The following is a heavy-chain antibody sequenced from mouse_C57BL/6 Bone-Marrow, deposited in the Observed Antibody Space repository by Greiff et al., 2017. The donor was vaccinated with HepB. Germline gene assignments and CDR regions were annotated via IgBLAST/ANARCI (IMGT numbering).Heavy chain of an antibody. D-gene: IGHD3-2*02. J-gene: IGHJ2*01. V-gene: IGHV14-4*01. CDR2: IDPENGDT. Sequence: VQLKQSGAELVRPGASVKLSCTASGFNIKDDYMHWVKQRPEQGLEWIGWIDPENGDTEYASKFQGKATITADTSSNTAYLQLSSLTSEDTAVYYCTFTAQAKVDYWGQGTTLTVSS. CDR3: TFTAQAKVDY. CDR1: GFNIKDDY.